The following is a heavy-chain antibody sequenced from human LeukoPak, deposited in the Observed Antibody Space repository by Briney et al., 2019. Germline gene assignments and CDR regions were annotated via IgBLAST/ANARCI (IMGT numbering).Heavy chain of an antibody. J-gene: IGHJ5*02. CDR1: GGSISSHY. CDR3: ARKASHWFDL. CDR2: IYYSGST. Sequence: PSETLSLTCTVSGGSISSHYWSWIRRTPGKGLEWIGYIYYSGSTNYNPSLKSRVTISIDTSKNQFSLKLSSVTAADTAVYYCARKASHWFDLWGQGALVTVSS. V-gene: IGHV4-59*08.